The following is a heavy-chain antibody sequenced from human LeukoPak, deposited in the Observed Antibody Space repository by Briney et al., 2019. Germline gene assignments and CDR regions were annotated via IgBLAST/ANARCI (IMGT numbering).Heavy chain of an antibody. Sequence: SQTLSLTCTVSGGSISSGGYYWSWIRQHPGKGLEWLGYIYYSGSTYYNPSLKSRVTISVDTSKNQFSLKLSSVTAADTAVYYCARVTMVSGYMRDFDYWGQGTLVTVSS. CDR1: GGSISSGGYY. CDR2: IYYSGST. V-gene: IGHV4-31*03. J-gene: IGHJ4*02. D-gene: IGHD5-12*01. CDR3: ARVTMVSGYMRDFDY.